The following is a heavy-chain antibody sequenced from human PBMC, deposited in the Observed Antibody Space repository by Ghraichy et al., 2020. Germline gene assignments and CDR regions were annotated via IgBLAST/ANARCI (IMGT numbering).Heavy chain of an antibody. CDR2: ISGSGGST. CDR3: AVYYYDSSGYYYVGYRHDY. J-gene: IGHJ4*02. V-gene: IGHV3-23*01. CDR1: GFTFSSYA. Sequence: GGSLRLSCAASGFTFSSYAMSWVRQAPGKGLEWVSAISGSGGSTYYADSVRGRFTISRDNSKNTLYLQMNSLRAEDTAVYYCAVYYYDSSGYYYVGYRHDYWGQGTLLTVSS. D-gene: IGHD3-22*01.